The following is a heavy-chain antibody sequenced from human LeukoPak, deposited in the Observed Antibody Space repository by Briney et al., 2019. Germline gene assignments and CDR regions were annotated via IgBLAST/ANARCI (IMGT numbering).Heavy chain of an antibody. CDR1: GYTFTGYY. Sequence: ASVKVSCKASGYTFTGYYMHWVRQAPGQGLEWMGWINPNSGGTNYAQKFQGRVTMTRDTSISTAYMELSRLRSDDTAVYYCARGHGYSSGYNIPFDYWGQGTPVTVSS. CDR2: INPNSGGT. CDR3: ARGHGYSSGYNIPFDY. D-gene: IGHD3-22*01. V-gene: IGHV1-2*02. J-gene: IGHJ4*02.